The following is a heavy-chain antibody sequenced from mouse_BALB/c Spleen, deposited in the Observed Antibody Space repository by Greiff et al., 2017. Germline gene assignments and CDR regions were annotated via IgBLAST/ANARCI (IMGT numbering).Heavy chain of an antibody. Sequence: QVQLKQSGAELAKPGASVKMSCKASGYTFTSYWMHWVKQRPGQGLEWNGYINPSTGYTEYNQKFKDKATSTADKSSSTAYIQLSSLTSEDSAVYYCAVYYYGSSYDAYWGQGTLVTVSA. CDR3: AVYYYGSSYDAY. CDR1: GYTFTSYW. D-gene: IGHD1-1*01. J-gene: IGHJ3*01. CDR2: INPSTGYT. V-gene: IGHV1-7*01.